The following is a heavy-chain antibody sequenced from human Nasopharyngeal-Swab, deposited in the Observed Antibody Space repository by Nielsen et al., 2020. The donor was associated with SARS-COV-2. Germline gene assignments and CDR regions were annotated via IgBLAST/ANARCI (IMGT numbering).Heavy chain of an antibody. CDR2: INAGNGNT. J-gene: IGHJ6*02. Sequence: ASVKVSCKASGYTFTSYAMHWVRQAPGQRLEWMGWINAGNGNTKYSQKFQGRVTITRDTSASTAYTELSSLRSEDTAVYYCAREPPLYDFWSGHFNGMDVWGQGTTVTVSS. CDR3: AREPPLYDFWSGHFNGMDV. D-gene: IGHD3-3*01. V-gene: IGHV1-3*01. CDR1: GYTFTSYA.